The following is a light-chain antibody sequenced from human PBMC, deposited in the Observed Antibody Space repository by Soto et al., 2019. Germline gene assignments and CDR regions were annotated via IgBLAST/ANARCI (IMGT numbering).Light chain of an antibody. CDR1: QSVSSN. Sequence: EIVMTQSPATLSVSPGERATLSCRASQSVSSNLAWYQQKPGQAPRLLIYGASTRATGIPARFSGSGSGTEFTLTISSLQSEDFAVYYCQPYNNWPFPSWTCGQGTKVEIK. J-gene: IGKJ1*01. CDR2: GAS. V-gene: IGKV3-15*01. CDR3: QPYNNWPFPSWT.